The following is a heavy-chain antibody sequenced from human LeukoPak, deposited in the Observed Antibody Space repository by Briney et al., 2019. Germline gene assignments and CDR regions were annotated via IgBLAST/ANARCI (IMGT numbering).Heavy chain of an antibody. D-gene: IGHD3-22*01. Sequence: SQTLSLTCAISGDSVSSNSAAWNWIRQSPSRGLESLVRTYYRSKWYNDYAISVKSRITINPDTSKNQFSLQLNSVTPEDTAVYYCARDIYDSSGTGYAFDIWGQGTMVTVSS. J-gene: IGHJ3*02. CDR2: TYYRSKWYN. CDR3: ARDIYDSSGTGYAFDI. CDR1: GDSVSSNSAA. V-gene: IGHV6-1*01.